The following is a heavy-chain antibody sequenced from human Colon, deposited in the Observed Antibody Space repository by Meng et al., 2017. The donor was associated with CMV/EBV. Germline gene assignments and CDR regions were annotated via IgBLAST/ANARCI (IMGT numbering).Heavy chain of an antibody. V-gene: IGHV1-18*01. CDR1: DYTVVRYN. J-gene: IGHJ4*02. CDR3: ARDPRPDADYLDY. CDR2: ISASKANT. D-gene: IGHD3-10*01. Sequence: CNVADYTVVRYNINWVRQAPGQGLEWMGWISASKANTKYAQKFHDRLTMTTDTSTHTVYMELRSLTSDDTAVYFCARDPRPDADYLDYWGQGTLVTVSS.